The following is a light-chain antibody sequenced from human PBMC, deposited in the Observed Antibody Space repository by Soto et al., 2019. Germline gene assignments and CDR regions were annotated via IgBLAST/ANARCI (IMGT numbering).Light chain of an antibody. V-gene: IGKV3-20*01. CDR2: GGT. CDR1: QTVSSGH. J-gene: IGKJ2*01. CDR3: QQYVSSPYT. Sequence: EVVLTQSPATLSLSPGERATLSCRASQTVSSGHLAWYQQKPGQAPRLLISGGTSRATGIPDRFSGSGSGTDFILTVSRLEPEDFAVYYCQQYVSSPYTFGQGTKLEIK.